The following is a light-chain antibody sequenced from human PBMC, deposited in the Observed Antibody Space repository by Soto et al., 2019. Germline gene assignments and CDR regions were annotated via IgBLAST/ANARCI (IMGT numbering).Light chain of an antibody. V-gene: IGLV1-40*01. CDR2: GNS. CDR1: SSNIGAGYD. J-gene: IGLJ1*01. CDR3: QSYDSSLSGYV. Sequence: QSVLTQPPSVSGAPGQRVTISCTGSSSNIGAGYDVHWYQQLPGTAPKLLIYGNSNRPSEVPDCFSGSKSGTSASLAITGLQADDEADYYCQSYDSSLSGYVFGTGTKLTVL.